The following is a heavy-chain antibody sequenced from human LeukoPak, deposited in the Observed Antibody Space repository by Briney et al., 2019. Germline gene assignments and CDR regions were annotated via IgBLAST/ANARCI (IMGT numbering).Heavy chain of an antibody. V-gene: IGHV4-59*01. Sequence: SETLSLTCPVHGGSIGTLYCNWIRQSPGKGLEWIGYIYYSGTINYNPYLKSRVTISLGMSSNQFSLRLDSVTSADTAVYYCARAAGLDFWGQGILVTVSS. CDR2: IYYSGTI. J-gene: IGHJ4*02. CDR1: GGSIGTLY. CDR3: ARAAGLDF.